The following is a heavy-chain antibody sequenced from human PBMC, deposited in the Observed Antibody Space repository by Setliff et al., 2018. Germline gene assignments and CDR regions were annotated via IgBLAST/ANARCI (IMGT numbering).Heavy chain of an antibody. Sequence: PGESLKLSCKGSGFSFTDFWIGWVRQMPGKGLEWMGLIYAGDSDTRHNPSFLGRVTMSADKSINTAYLQWSSLKASDTAIYYCARQKSTGSGNNWFDPWGQGTLVTVSS. CDR1: GFSFTDFW. V-gene: IGHV5-51*01. CDR2: IYAGDSDT. D-gene: IGHD3-10*01. J-gene: IGHJ5*02. CDR3: ARQKSTGSGNNWFDP.